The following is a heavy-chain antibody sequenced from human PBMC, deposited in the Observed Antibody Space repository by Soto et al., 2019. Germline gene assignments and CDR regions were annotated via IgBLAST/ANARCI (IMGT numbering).Heavy chain of an antibody. J-gene: IGHJ4*02. CDR1: GGSISSGGYY. D-gene: IGHD3-3*01. V-gene: IGHV4-31*03. Sequence: SETLSLTCTVSGGSISSGGYYWSWIRQHPGKGLEWIGYIYYSGSTYYNPSLKSRVTISVDTSKNQFSLKLSSVTAADTAVYYCARIPRITIFGVVPYFDYWGQGTLVTVSS. CDR3: ARIPRITIFGVVPYFDY. CDR2: IYYSGST.